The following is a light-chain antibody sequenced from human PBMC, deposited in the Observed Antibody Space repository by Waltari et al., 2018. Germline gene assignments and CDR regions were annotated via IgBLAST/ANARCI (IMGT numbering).Light chain of an antibody. CDR3: LLSFSGTVV. CDR1: TGPVPVTHS. Sequence: QDVVTQEPSVTVSAGGTVTLTCGSTTGPVPVTHSPPWFQPKPGQAPKTMIYDVGNKHSWTPARFSASLIGGKAALTLSGAQFEDEADYYCLLSFSGTVVFGGGTRLTVL. CDR2: DVG. J-gene: IGLJ2*01. V-gene: IGLV7-46*01.